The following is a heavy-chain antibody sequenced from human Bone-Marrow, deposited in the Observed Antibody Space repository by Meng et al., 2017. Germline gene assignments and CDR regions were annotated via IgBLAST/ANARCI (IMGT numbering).Heavy chain of an antibody. J-gene: IGHJ4*02. CDR2: IYSGGST. D-gene: IGHD3-22*01. V-gene: IGHV3-53*01. CDR1: GFTVSSNY. CDR3: AKETYYYDSSGYYWGLFDY. Sequence: GGSLRLSCAASGFTVSSNYMSWVRQAPGKGLEWVSVIYSGGSTYYADSVKGRFTISRDNSKNTLYLQMNSLRAEDTAVYYCAKETYYYDSSGYYWGLFDYWGQGTLVTVSS.